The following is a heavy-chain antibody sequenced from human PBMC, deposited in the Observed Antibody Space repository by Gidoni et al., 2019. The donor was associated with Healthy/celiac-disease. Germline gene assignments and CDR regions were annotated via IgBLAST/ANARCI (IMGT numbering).Heavy chain of an antibody. Sequence: QVQLVQSGAEVKKPGASVKVSCKVSGYTFTSYDINWVRQATGQGLEWMGWMNPNSGNTGYAQKFQGSVTMTRNTSISTAYMELSRLRSEDTAVYYCARGTGIAVAGTVDYWGQGTLVTVSS. CDR3: ARGTGIAVAGTVDY. CDR1: GYTFTSYD. J-gene: IGHJ4*02. V-gene: IGHV1-8*01. CDR2: MNPNSGNT. D-gene: IGHD6-19*01.